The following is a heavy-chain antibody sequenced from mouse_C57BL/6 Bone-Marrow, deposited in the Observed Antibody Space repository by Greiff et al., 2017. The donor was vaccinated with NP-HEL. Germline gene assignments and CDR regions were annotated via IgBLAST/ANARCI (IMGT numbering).Heavy chain of an antibody. CDR3: ARNEGYDYFFAY. J-gene: IGHJ3*01. V-gene: IGHV1-82*01. CDR1: GYAFSSSW. Sequence: QVQLQQSGPELVKPGASVKISCKASGYAFSSSWMNWVKQRPGKGLEWIGRIYPGDGDTNYNGKFKGKATLTADKSSSTAYMQLSSLTSEDSAVYCCARNEGYDYFFAYWGQGTLVTVSA. CDR2: IYPGDGDT. D-gene: IGHD2-4*01.